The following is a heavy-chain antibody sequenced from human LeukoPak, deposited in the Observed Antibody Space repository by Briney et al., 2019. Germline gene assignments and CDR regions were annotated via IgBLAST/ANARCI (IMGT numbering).Heavy chain of an antibody. Sequence: GSLRLSCAASGFTFSSYGMHWVRQAPGKGLEWVAVISYDGSNKYYADSVKGRFTISRDNSKNTLYLQMNSLRAEDTAVYYCAKDYGSGWYFDYWGQGTLVTVSS. CDR3: AKDYGSGWYFDY. J-gene: IGHJ4*02. CDR2: ISYDGSNK. V-gene: IGHV3-30*18. CDR1: GFTFSSYG. D-gene: IGHD6-19*01.